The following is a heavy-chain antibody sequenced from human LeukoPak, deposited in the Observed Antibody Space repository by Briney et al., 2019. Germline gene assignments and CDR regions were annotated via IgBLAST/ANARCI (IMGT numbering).Heavy chain of an antibody. J-gene: IGHJ6*03. CDR2: IYYSGST. V-gene: IGHV4-59*01. CDR1: GGSISSYY. CDR3: AREKVVAVAATDYYYMDV. D-gene: IGHD2-15*01. Sequence: SETLSLTCTVSGGSISSYYWSWIRQPPGKGLEWIGYIYYSGSTNYNPSLKSRVTISVDTSKNQFSLKLSSVTAADTAVYYCAREKVVAVAATDYYYMDVWGKGTTVTVSS.